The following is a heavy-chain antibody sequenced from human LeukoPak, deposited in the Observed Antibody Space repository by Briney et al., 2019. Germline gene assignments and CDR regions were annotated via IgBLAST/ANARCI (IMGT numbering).Heavy chain of an antibody. CDR2: INSDASDT. D-gene: IGHD4-11*01. J-gene: IGHJ4*02. CDR3: VKDMAGNYDY. CDR1: GFTFSRHW. Sequence: GGSLRLSCAASGFTFSRHWMHWVRQAPGKGLVWISRINSDASDTNYADFVKGRFTISRDNAENTLYLQMNSLRAEDTAIYYCVKDMAGNYDYWGQGTLVTVSS. V-gene: IGHV3-74*01.